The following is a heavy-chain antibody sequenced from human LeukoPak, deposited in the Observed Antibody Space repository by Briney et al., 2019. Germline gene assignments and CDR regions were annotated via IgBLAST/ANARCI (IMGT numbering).Heavy chain of an antibody. CDR1: GGSISSYY. J-gene: IGHJ4*02. CDR3: ARHLSSGYYYGIDY. Sequence: PSETPSLTCTVSGGSISSYYWSWIRQPPGKGLEWIGYIYYSGSTNYNPSLKSRVTISVDTSKNQFSLKLSSVTAADTAVYYCARHLSSGYYYGIDYWGQGTLVTVSS. CDR2: IYYSGST. V-gene: IGHV4-59*08. D-gene: IGHD3-22*01.